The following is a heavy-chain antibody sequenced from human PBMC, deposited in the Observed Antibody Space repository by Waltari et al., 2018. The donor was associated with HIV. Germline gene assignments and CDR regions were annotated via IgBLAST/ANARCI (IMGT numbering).Heavy chain of an antibody. Sequence: QVQLQESGPGFVKPSETLSLICNVSGGSIASSDSFWGWIRQSPEMNLEGVGSALYTTLPYLFTGQLFAKSSLKSRVALSVDTSKNQVSLRLTSVTAADTGLYYCVRHAAEFRPDFGWILAGVFEPWGLGTQVIVS. J-gene: IGHJ1*01. CDR3: VRHAAEFRPDFGWILAGVFEP. V-gene: IGHV4-39*01. D-gene: IGHD6-19*01. CDR1: GGSIASSDSF. CDR2: ALYTTLP.